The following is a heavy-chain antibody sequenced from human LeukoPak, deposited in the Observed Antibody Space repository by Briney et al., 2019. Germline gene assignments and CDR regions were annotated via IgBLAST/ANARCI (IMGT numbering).Heavy chain of an antibody. CDR3: ARGSSSGAAAGNLFDYYYYYYMDV. V-gene: IGHV3-21*01. CDR2: ISSSSSYI. J-gene: IGHJ6*03. CDR1: GFTVSSYS. D-gene: IGHD6-13*01. Sequence: PGGSLRLSCAVSGFTVSSYSMNWVRQAPGKGLEWVSSISSSSSYIYYADSVKGRFTISRDNAKNSLYLQMNSLRAEDTAVYYCARGSSSGAAAGNLFDYYYYYYMDVWGKGTTVTVSS.